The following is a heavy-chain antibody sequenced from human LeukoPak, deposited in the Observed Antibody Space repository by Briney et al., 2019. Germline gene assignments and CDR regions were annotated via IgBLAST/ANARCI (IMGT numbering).Heavy chain of an antibody. Sequence: SETLSLTCTVSGYSITRGYYWGWIRQPPGKGLEWIGEINDSGSTNYNPSLKSRVTILRDTSKNQFSLNLRSVTAADTAMYYCARRVPYYGSVTPYYDYWGQGILVTVSS. CDR1: GYSITRGYY. J-gene: IGHJ4*02. D-gene: IGHD3-10*01. V-gene: IGHV4-38-2*02. CDR3: ARRVPYYGSVTPYYDY. CDR2: INDSGST.